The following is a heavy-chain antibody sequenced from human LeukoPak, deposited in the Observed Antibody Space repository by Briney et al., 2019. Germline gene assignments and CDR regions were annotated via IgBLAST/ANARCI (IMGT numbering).Heavy chain of an antibody. CDR1: GGSISSSSYY. J-gene: IGHJ4*02. D-gene: IGHD2-2*01. V-gene: IGHV4-39*07. CDR3: ARGPHQHWPLGQF. Sequence: PSETLSLTCTVSGGSISSSSYYWGWIRQPPGKGLEWIGSIYYSGSPIYNPSLKSRVTISVDTSKNQFSMTLTSVTAADTAVYYCARGPHQHWPLGQFWGQGSLVTVSS. CDR2: IYYSGSP.